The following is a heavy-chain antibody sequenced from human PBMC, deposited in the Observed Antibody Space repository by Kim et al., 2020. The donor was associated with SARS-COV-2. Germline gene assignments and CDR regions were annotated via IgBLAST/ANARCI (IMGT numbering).Heavy chain of an antibody. Sequence: ADSVKGRFTISRDNAKNTLYLQMNSLRAEDTAVYYCARAYDFWSGYYLYWGQGTLVTVSS. D-gene: IGHD3-3*01. V-gene: IGHV3-74*01. CDR3: ARAYDFWSGYYLY. J-gene: IGHJ4*02.